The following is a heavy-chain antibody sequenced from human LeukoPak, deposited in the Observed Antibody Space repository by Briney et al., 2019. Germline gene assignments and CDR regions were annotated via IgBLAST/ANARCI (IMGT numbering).Heavy chain of an antibody. D-gene: IGHD3-22*01. J-gene: IGHJ4*02. Sequence: GGSLRLSCAASGFTFSSYWMHWVRQAPGKGLVLVSRINSDGSSTSYADSVKGRFTISRDNAKNTLYLQMNSLRAEDTAVYYCARAGEDYYDSSGYGLDYWGQGTLVTVSS. CDR2: INSDGSST. CDR1: GFTFSSYW. CDR3: ARAGEDYYDSSGYGLDY. V-gene: IGHV3-74*01.